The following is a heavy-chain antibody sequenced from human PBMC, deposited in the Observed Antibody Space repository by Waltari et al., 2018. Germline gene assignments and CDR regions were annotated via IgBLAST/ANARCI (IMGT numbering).Heavy chain of an antibody. J-gene: IGHJ6*02. Sequence: EVQLVESGGGLVQPGGSLRLSCAASGFAFSSYEMNWVRQAPGKGLEWVSYISSSGSTIYYADSVKGRFTISRDNAKNSLYLQMNSLRAEDMAVYYCARDRMVRGVIVNYYYGMDVWGQGTTVTVSS. CDR2: ISSSGSTI. CDR1: GFAFSSYE. CDR3: ARDRMVRGVIVNYYYGMDV. D-gene: IGHD3-10*01. V-gene: IGHV3-48*03.